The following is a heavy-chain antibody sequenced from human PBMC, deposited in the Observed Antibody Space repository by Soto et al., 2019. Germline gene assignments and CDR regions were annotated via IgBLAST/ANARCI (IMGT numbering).Heavy chain of an antibody. V-gene: IGHV4-39*01. D-gene: IGHD4-4*01. CDR1: GGSIRSNYY. Sequence: PSETLSLTCTVSGGSIRSNYYGVWIRQPPGKGLEWIGSVYYTGNTYYNPSLKSRITMSVDTSKNQFSLRLSSLTAADTAVYFCATPPTYSSDASEYFQNCGQGTLVTVSS. CDR2: VYYTGNT. J-gene: IGHJ1*01. CDR3: ATPPTYSSDASEYFQN.